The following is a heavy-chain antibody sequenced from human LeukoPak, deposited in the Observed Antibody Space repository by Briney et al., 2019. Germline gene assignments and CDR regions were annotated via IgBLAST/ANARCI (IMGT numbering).Heavy chain of an antibody. V-gene: IGHV1-3*03. CDR1: GYDFTKYA. D-gene: IGHD4-17*01. CDR3: ARAPSVYGDYVLS. CDR2: IDAGNGRT. Sequence: ASVKVSCKASGYDFTKYAVQWVRQAPGQRLEWMGWIDAGNGRTKYSQDFQGRVTITRDTSARIAYMELSSLTSDDMSVYYCARAPSVYGDYVLSWGQGTLVTVSS. J-gene: IGHJ5*02.